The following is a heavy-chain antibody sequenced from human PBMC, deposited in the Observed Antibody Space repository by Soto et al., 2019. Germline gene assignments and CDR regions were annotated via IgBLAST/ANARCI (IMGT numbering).Heavy chain of an antibody. CDR3: ARGWDVKYFDY. Sequence: SETLSLTCSVSGDSLLSSYWSWVRQPAGKGLEWIGHIFSSGRTSYNPSLKSRLTMSIDTSKNLFSLNLTSVTAADTAVYYCARGWDVKYFDYWGQGTQVTVSS. V-gene: IGHV4-4*07. J-gene: IGHJ4*02. D-gene: IGHD1-26*01. CDR1: GDSLLSSY. CDR2: IFSSGRT.